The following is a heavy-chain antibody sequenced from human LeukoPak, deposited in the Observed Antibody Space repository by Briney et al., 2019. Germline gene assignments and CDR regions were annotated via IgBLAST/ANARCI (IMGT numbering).Heavy chain of an antibody. J-gene: IGHJ4*02. CDR1: GFSVSSNY. CDR3: AKDPYYYDSSGYLGDY. Sequence: GGSLRLSCAASGFSVSSNYMSWVRQAPGKGLEWVSIIYVNGATYYADSVKGRFIISRDNTQNALYLQMNSLRAEDTAVYYCAKDPYYYDSSGYLGDYWGQGTLVTVSS. V-gene: IGHV3-66*01. CDR2: IYVNGAT. D-gene: IGHD3-22*01.